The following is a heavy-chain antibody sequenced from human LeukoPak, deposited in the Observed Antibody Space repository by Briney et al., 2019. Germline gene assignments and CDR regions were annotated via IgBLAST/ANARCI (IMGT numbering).Heavy chain of an antibody. CDR3: ARALGVVAYTI. CDR1: GGSFSGYY. CDR2: INHSGST. Sequence: SETLSLTCAVYGGSFSGYYWCWIRQPPGKGLEWIGEINHSGSTNYNPSLKSRVTISVDTSKNQFSLKLSSVTAADTAVYYCARALGVVAYTIWGQGTLVTVSS. V-gene: IGHV4-34*01. D-gene: IGHD2-15*01. J-gene: IGHJ4*02.